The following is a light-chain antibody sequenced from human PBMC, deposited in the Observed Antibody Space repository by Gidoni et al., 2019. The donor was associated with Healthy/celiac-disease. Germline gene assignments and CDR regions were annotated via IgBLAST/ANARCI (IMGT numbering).Light chain of an antibody. CDR1: QRISSR. CDR3: QQYNSYPWT. CDR2: KAS. V-gene: IGKV1-5*03. J-gene: IGKJ1*01. Sequence: DIQMTQSPSTLSASVGDRVTITCRASQRISSRLAWYQQKPGKAPKLLIYKASSLESGVPSRFSGSGSGTEFTLTISSLQPDDFATYYCQQYNSYPWTCXQXTKVEIK.